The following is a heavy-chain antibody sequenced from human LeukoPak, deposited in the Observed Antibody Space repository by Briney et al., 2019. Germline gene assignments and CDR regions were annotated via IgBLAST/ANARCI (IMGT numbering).Heavy chain of an antibody. CDR3: ARELVATHDY. J-gene: IGHJ4*02. V-gene: IGHV3-30*04. CDR2: VSFDGTEK. CDR1: GFTFSSYP. Sequence: GGSLRLSCAVSGFTFSSYPMHWVRQAPGKGLEWVAFVSFDGTEKQNADSVRGRFTISRDNLKNSLYLEMNRLTTEDTAVYFCARELVATHDYWGQGTLVTVSS. D-gene: IGHD1-1*01.